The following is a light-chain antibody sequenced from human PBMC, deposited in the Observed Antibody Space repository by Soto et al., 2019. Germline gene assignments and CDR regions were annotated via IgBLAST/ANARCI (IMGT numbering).Light chain of an antibody. J-gene: IGKJ1*01. V-gene: IGKV1-13*02. Sequence: AIQLTQTPPSLSASVGDSITFTWRASQDIASSLAWYQQQPGRPPKLLIYDASILQTGVPSRFRGSGSGTDFTLTISVLQSEDFTTYYCQQTHIAPTCTFGQGTKVDIK. CDR1: QDIASS. CDR3: QQTHIAPTCT. CDR2: DAS.